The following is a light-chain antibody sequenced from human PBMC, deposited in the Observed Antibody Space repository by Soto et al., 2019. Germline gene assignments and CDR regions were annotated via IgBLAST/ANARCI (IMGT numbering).Light chain of an antibody. V-gene: IGKV1-39*01. J-gene: IGKJ5*01. Sequence: IQMTQSPSSLSASVGDRVTITCRASQSIRSFLNWYQQKPGKAPKLLIYAASSLQSGVPSRFSGSGSGTGFTLTITSLQPEDSATYHCQQSYITPLTSGQGTRLEIK. CDR2: AAS. CDR3: QQSYITPLT. CDR1: QSIRSF.